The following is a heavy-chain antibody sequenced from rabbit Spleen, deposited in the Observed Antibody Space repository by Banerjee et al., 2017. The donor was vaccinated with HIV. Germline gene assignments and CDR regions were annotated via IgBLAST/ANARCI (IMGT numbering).Heavy chain of an antibody. D-gene: IGHD4-1*01. V-gene: IGHV1S45*01. J-gene: IGHJ4*01. Sequence: QEQLVESGGGLVKPTGSLTLTCKASGFSFGARDEMSWGRQAPGKGLEWIAFINAATGKPVYATWAKGRFTISRTSSTTVTLRMTSLTAADRAAYFCARDLVGVIGWNFYLWGPGTLVTVS. CDR1: GFSFGARDE. CDR3: ARDLVGVIGWNFYL. CDR2: INAATGKP.